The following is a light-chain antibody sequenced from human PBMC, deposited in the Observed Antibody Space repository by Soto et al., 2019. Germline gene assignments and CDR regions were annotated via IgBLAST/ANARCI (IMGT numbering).Light chain of an antibody. CDR1: QSVSSN. Sequence: EIVLTQSPGTLSFSPCERATLSCRASQSVSSNLAWYQQKPGQAPRLLIYGASTRATGIPARFSGSGSGTEFTLTINSLQSEDFAVYYCQQYNNWPRTFGQGTKVDIK. CDR2: GAS. J-gene: IGKJ1*01. V-gene: IGKV3-15*01. CDR3: QQYNNWPRT.